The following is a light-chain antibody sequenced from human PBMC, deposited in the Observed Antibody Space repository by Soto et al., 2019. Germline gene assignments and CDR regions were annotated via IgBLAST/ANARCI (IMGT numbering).Light chain of an antibody. J-gene: IGKJ1*01. Sequence: EIVLTQSQATLSLSPGESAILSCRASQSVSTFLAWYQQKPGQAPRLLIYGASTRATGIPARFSGSGSGTEFTLTISSLQSEDFAVYYCQQYNNWPPWTFGQGTKVDIK. V-gene: IGKV3-15*01. CDR3: QQYNNWPPWT. CDR2: GAS. CDR1: QSVSTF.